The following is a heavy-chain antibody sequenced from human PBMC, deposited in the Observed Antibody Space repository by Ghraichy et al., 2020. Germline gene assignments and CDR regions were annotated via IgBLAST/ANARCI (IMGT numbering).Heavy chain of an antibody. Sequence: SETLSLTCTVSGGSISSSSYYWGWIRQPPGKGLEWIGSIYYSGSTYYNPSLKSRVTISVDTSKNQFSLKLSSVTAADTAVYYCARRIYGDYRPPYYYYGMDVWGQGTTVTVSS. CDR2: IYYSGST. V-gene: IGHV4-39*01. D-gene: IGHD4-17*01. CDR1: GGSISSSSYY. J-gene: IGHJ6*02. CDR3: ARRIYGDYRPPYYYYGMDV.